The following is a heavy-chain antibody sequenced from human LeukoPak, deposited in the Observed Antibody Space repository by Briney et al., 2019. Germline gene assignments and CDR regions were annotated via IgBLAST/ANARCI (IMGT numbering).Heavy chain of an antibody. CDR2: ISGSGGST. Sequence: GSLRLSCAASGFTFSSYAMSWVRQAPGKGLEWVSAISGSGGSTYYADSVKGRFTISRDNSKNTLYLQMNSLRAEDTAVYYCAKLGGCDFWSGYLLNYMDVWGKGTTVTVSS. CDR3: AKLGGCDFWSGYLLNYMDV. D-gene: IGHD3-3*01. J-gene: IGHJ6*03. CDR1: GFTFSSYA. V-gene: IGHV3-23*01.